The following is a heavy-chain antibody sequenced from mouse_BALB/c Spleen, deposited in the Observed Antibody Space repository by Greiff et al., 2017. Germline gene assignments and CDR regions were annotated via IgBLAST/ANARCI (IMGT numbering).Heavy chain of an antibody. Sequence: EVKLVESGGGLVKPGGSLKLSCAASGFTFSDYYMYWVRQTPEKRLEWVATISDGGSYTYYPDSVKGRFTISRDNAKNNLYLQMSSLKSEDTAMYYCARGRNWDYFDDWGQGTTLTVSS. CDR2: ISDGGSYT. V-gene: IGHV5-4*02. CDR1: GFTFSDYY. J-gene: IGHJ2*01. D-gene: IGHD4-1*01. CDR3: ARGRNWDYFDD.